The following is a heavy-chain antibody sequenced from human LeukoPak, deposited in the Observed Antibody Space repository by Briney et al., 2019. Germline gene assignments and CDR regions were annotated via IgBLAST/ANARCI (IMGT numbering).Heavy chain of an antibody. D-gene: IGHD5-18*01. CDR1: GFTFSSYS. J-gene: IGHJ4*02. V-gene: IGHV3-21*01. CDR2: ISSSSSYI. CDR3: ARGIQLWLDLDY. Sequence: PGGSLRLSCAASGFTFSSYSMNWVRQAPGKGLEWVSSISSSSSYIYYADSVKGRFTISRNNAKNSLYLQMNGLRAEDTAVYYCARGIQLWLDLDYWGQGTLVTVSS.